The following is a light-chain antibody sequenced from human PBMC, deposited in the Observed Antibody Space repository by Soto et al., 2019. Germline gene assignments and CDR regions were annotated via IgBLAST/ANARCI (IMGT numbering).Light chain of an antibody. V-gene: IGLV2-14*01. CDR1: SSDVGGYNY. J-gene: IGLJ3*02. CDR2: EVT. CDR3: GSYTSATTWV. Sequence: QSVLTQPASVSGSPGQSITISCTGTSSDVGGYNYVSWYQHHPGKAPKLMISEVTNRPSGVSNRFSGSKSGNTASLSISGLQTEDEADYYCGSYTSATTWVFGGGTKLTVL.